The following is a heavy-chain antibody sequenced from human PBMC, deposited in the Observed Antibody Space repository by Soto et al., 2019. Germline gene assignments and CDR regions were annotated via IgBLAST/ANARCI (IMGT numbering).Heavy chain of an antibody. Sequence: SVKVSSKASGGTFSSYAISLVRQAPGQGLEWMGGIIPIFGTANYAQKFQGRVTITADESTSTAYMELSSLRSEDTAVYYCARRYGGHFDYWGQGTLVTVSS. D-gene: IGHD4-17*01. CDR1: GGTFSSYA. J-gene: IGHJ4*02. CDR3: ARRYGGHFDY. V-gene: IGHV1-69*13. CDR2: IIPIFGTA.